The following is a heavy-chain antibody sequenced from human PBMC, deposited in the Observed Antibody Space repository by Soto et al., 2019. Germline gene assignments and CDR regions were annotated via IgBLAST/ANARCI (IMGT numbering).Heavy chain of an antibody. V-gene: IGHV4-30-4*01. CDR2: IYYNGIT. D-gene: IGHD2-21*02. CDR1: GASISSGDHY. Sequence: QVQLQESGPGLVKASQTLSLTCTVSGASISSGDHYWSWVRQPPGKGLEWIGYIYYNGITFYNPSLEGRLTRSVDTSKNHFSLGLSSVTAADTAVYYCARLTGDYYFDYWGQGTLVTVSS. J-gene: IGHJ4*02. CDR3: ARLTGDYYFDY.